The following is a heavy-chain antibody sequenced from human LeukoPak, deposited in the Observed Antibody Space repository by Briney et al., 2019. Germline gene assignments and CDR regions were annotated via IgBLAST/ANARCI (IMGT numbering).Heavy chain of an antibody. J-gene: IGHJ4*02. CDR3: AKGNDIGGYYYPHFDY. CDR1: GFTFRTYA. Sequence: PGGSLRLSCTASGFTFRTYAMHWVRLAPGKGLEWVALTSFDGSNEYYADSVRGRFTVSRDNSKYTLYLQMNSLRAEDTAVYYCAKGNDIGGYYYPHFDYWGQGTLVTVSS. CDR2: TSFDGSNE. D-gene: IGHD3-22*01. V-gene: IGHV3-30*04.